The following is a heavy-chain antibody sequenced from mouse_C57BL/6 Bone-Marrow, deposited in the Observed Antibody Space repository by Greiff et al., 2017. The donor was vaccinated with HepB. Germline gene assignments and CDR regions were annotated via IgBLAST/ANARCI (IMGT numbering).Heavy chain of an antibody. J-gene: IGHJ4*01. CDR1: GYTFTDYY. CDR2: IYPGSGNT. V-gene: IGHV1-84*01. Sequence: LVESGPELVKPGASVKISCKASGYTFTDYYINWVKQRPGQGLEWIGWIYPGSGNTKYNEKFKDKATLTADKSSSTVYMELSRLTSEDSAVYFCARHPYSSGYGYAMDYWGQGTSVTVSS. D-gene: IGHD3-2*02. CDR3: ARHPYSSGYGYAMDY.